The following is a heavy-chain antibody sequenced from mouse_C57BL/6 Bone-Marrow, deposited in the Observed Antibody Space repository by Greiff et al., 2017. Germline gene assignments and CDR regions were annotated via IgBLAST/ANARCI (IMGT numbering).Heavy chain of an antibody. J-gene: IGHJ1*03. D-gene: IGHD4-1*01. CDR1: GYTFTEYT. V-gene: IGHV1-62-2*01. CDR3: ARHEEGLGTGTSWYFDV. Sequence: VKLQESGAELVKPGASVKLSCKASGYTFTEYTIHWVKQRSGQGLEWIGWFYPGSGSIKYNEKFKDKATLTADKSSSTVYMDLSRLTSEDSAVYFCARHEEGLGTGTSWYFDVWGTGTTVTVSS. CDR2: FYPGSGSI.